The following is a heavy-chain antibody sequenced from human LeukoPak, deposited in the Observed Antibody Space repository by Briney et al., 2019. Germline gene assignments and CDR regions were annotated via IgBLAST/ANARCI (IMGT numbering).Heavy chain of an antibody. CDR3: AKRPSGVVVVAAFIDY. J-gene: IGHJ4*02. CDR2: ISASGGST. Sequence: GGSLRLSCAASGFTVSSNYMSWVRQAPGKGLEWVSGISASGGSTYYADSVKGRFTISRDNSKNTLYLQMNSLRAEDTAVYYCAKRPSGVVVVAAFIDYWGQGTLVTVSS. V-gene: IGHV3-23*01. CDR1: GFTVSSNY. D-gene: IGHD2-15*01.